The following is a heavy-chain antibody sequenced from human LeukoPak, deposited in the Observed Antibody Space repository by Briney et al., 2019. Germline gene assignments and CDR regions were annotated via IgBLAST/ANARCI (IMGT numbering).Heavy chain of an antibody. CDR2: FDRKNGDT. D-gene: IGHD2-2*01. CDR1: GFTLSDLS. V-gene: IGHV1-24*01. Sequence: ASVKVSCKVSGFTLSDLSMHWVRQAPGKGLEWVGGFDRKNGDTIYAQRFRGRVTLTEDTSTGTAYMDLSSLSADDTAVYYCATGVFCATTTCPGYQHYYYFMDVWGKGTTVTVSS. CDR3: ATGVFCATTTCPGYQHYYYFMDV. J-gene: IGHJ6*03.